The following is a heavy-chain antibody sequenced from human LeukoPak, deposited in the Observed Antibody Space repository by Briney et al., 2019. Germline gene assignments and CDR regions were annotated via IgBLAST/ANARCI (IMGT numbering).Heavy chain of an antibody. D-gene: IGHD6-13*01. J-gene: IGHJ4*02. V-gene: IGHV1-2*02. CDR2: INPNSGGT. CDR1: GYTFTGYY. CDR3: ARGGLYAYSSRSCDY. Sequence: ASVKVSCKASGYTFTGYYMHWVRQASGQGLEWMGWINPNSGGTNYAQKFQGRVTMTRDTSISTAYMELSRLRSDDTAVYYCARGGLYAYSSRSCDYWGQGTLVTVSS.